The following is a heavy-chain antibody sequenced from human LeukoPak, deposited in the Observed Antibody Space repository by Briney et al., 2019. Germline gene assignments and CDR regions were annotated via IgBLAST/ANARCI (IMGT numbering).Heavy chain of an antibody. CDR2: INNRGTT. CDR3: ARVPLWWLTPFDF. D-gene: IGHD5-12*01. J-gene: IGHJ4*02. V-gene: IGHV4-34*01. Sequence: SETLSLTCAVSGGSLSPHYWSWIRRPLGKGLEWIGEINNRGTTNYSPSLRGRATISVDTSKNQFSLRLTSVTAADTAMYYCARVPLWWLTPFDFWGQGNLATVSS. CDR1: GGSLSPHY.